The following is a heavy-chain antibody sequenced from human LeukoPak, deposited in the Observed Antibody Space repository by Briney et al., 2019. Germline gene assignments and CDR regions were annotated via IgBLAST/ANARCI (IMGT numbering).Heavy chain of an antibody. D-gene: IGHD6-13*01. J-gene: IGHJ4*02. V-gene: IGHV4-34*01. CDR1: GGSFSGYY. CDR2: TNHSGST. Sequence: PSETLSLTCAVYGGSFSGYYWSWIRQPPGKGLEWIGETNHSGSTNYNPSLKRRVTISVDTSKNQFSLKLSSVTAADTAVYYCARAAAALPGVWGQGTLVTVSS. CDR3: ARAAAALPGV.